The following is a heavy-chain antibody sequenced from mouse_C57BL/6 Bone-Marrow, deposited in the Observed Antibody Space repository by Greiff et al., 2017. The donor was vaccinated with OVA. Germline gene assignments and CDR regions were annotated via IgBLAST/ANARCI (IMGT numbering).Heavy chain of an antibody. D-gene: IGHD4-1*02. Sequence: QVHVKQPGTELVKPGASVKLSCKASGYTFTSYWMHWVKQRPGQGLGWIGNINPSNGGTNYNEKFKGKATLTVDKSSSTTYMQLASLTTEDSAVYDCASQLTWLAYWGQGTLVTVSA. V-gene: IGHV1-53*01. CDR1: GYTFTSYW. CDR3: ASQLTWLAY. CDR2: INPSNGGT. J-gene: IGHJ3*01.